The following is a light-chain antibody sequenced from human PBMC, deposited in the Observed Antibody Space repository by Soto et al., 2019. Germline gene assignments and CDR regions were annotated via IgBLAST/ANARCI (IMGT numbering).Light chain of an antibody. V-gene: IGLV2-14*03. Sequence: QSALTQPASVSGSPGQSIAISCTGTSNDVGGYNYVSWYQQKPGKAPKLLIYDVSTRPSGVSSRFSGSKSGNTASLTISGLQTEDEADYYCTSYTSISTVVFGGGTQLTVL. CDR3: TSYTSISTVV. CDR2: DVS. J-gene: IGLJ3*02. CDR1: SNDVGGYNY.